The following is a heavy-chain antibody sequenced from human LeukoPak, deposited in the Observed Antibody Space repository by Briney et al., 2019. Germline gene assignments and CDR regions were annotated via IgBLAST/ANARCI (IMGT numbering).Heavy chain of an antibody. D-gene: IGHD5-12*01. Sequence: SETLSLTCAVYGGSFSGYYWSWIRQPPGKGLEWIGEINHSGSTNYNPSLKSRVTISVDTSKNQFSLKLSSVTAADTAVYYCARGRYGGYVASYYYYYYGVDVWGQGTTVTVSS. CDR2: INHSGST. V-gene: IGHV4-34*01. J-gene: IGHJ6*02. CDR1: GGSFSGYY. CDR3: ARGRYGGYVASYYYYYYGVDV.